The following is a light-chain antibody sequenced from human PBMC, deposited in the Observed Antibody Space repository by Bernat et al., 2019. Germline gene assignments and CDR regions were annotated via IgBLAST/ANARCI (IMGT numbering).Light chain of an antibody. V-gene: IGLV1-44*01. CDR3: AAWDYSLNGWV. CDR1: SSNIGINT. CDR2: SDN. Sequence: QSVLTQPPSVSATPGQRVTISCSGSSSNIGINTVTWYQHLPGTAPKFLMYSDNQRPSGVPDRFSGSKSGASASLAISGLQSDDEAEYYCAAWDYSLNGWVFGGGTKLTVL. J-gene: IGLJ3*02.